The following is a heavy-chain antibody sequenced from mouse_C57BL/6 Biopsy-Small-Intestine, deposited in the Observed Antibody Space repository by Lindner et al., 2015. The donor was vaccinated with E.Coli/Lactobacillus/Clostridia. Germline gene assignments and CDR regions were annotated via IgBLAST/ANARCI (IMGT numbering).Heavy chain of an antibody. CDR1: GYTFTSYT. J-gene: IGHJ2*01. V-gene: IGHV1-4*01. CDR3: ARRGIITTVVAPDY. Sequence: VQLQESGAELARPGASVKMSCKASGYTFTSYTMHWVKQRPGQGLEWIGYINPSSGYTQYNQKFKDRATLTADKSSSTAYMQLNSLTSEDSAVYYCARRGIITTVVAPDYWGQGTTLTVSS. CDR2: INPSSGYT. D-gene: IGHD1-1*01.